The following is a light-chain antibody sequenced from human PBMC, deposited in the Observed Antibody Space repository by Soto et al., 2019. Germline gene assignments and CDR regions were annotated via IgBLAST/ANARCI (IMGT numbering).Light chain of an antibody. V-gene: IGKV1-39*01. CDR1: ESISTY. J-gene: IGKJ1*01. CDR2: VAS. Sequence: DIQMTQSPSTLSASVGDRVTIACLASESISTYLNWYQMKPGKAPKLRIYVASSLQSGVPSRFSGSGSGTAFTLTSSGLQPEDFATYYCQQSFSTPWTFGQGTQV. CDR3: QQSFSTPWT.